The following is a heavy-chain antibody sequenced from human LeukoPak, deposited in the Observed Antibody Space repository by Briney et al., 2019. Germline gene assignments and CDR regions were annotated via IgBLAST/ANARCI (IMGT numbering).Heavy chain of an antibody. CDR2: INPNSGGT. CDR3: ARDQASAAVGTVYYYHGMDV. V-gene: IGHV1-2*04. Sequence: ASVKVSCKASGYTFSDYGINWVRQAPGQGLEWMGWINPNSGGTNYAQKFQGWVTMTRDTSISTAYMELNRLRSDDAAVYYCARDQASAAVGTVYYYHGMDVWGQGTTVTVSS. CDR1: GYTFSDYG. D-gene: IGHD6-13*01. J-gene: IGHJ6*02.